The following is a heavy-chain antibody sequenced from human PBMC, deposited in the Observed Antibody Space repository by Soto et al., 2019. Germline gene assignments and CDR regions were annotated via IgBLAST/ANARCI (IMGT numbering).Heavy chain of an antibody. Sequence: ASVKVSCKASGYDFIGHGISWVRQARGQGLEWMGWINTYNGDTKYARNYQDRITLTKDKSTRTVYMELTSLRSDDTAVYYCARDQWLKVPAVVGDKLDSCGQGTLVTVYS. CDR2: INTYNGDT. V-gene: IGHV1-18*04. J-gene: IGHJ4*02. D-gene: IGHD6-19*01. CDR1: GYDFIGHG. CDR3: ARDQWLKVPAVVGDKLDS.